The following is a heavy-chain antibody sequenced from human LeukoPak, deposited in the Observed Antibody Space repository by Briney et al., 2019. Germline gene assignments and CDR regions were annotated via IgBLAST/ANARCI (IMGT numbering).Heavy chain of an antibody. J-gene: IGHJ4*02. CDR3: AKGLSMIVPLSVFDY. CDR1: GFTFSSYA. Sequence: SGGSLRLSCAASGFTFSSYAMSWVRQAPGKGLEWVSAISGSGGSTYYADSVKGRFTISRDNSKNTLYLQMNSLRAEDTAVYYCAKGLSMIVPLSVFDYWGQGTLVTVSS. D-gene: IGHD3-22*01. V-gene: IGHV3-23*01. CDR2: ISGSGGST.